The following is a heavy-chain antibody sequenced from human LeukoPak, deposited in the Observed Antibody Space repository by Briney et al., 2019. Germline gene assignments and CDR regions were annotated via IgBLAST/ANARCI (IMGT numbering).Heavy chain of an antibody. CDR1: GYTFTSYD. CDR3: ARGLDFQGEANFDY. CDR2: MNPNSGNT. V-gene: IGHV1-8*01. Sequence: ASVKVSCKASGYTFTSYDINWVRQATGPGLEWMGWMNPNSGNTGYAQKFQGRVTMTRNTSISTAYMELSSLRSEDTAVYYCARGLDFQGEANFDYWGQGTLVTVSS. J-gene: IGHJ4*02. D-gene: IGHD3-16*01.